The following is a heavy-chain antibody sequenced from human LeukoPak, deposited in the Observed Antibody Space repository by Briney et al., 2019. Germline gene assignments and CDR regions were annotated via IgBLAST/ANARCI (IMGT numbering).Heavy chain of an antibody. CDR3: ARGRTAMSN. D-gene: IGHD5-18*01. CDR1: SGSFSGYY. J-gene: IGHJ4*02. V-gene: IGHV4-34*01. CDR2: INHGGST. Sequence: SETLSLTCAVYSGSFSGYYWGWLRQPPGKGLEWIGEINHGGSTNYNPSLKSQVTISVDTSKNQFSLKLSSVTAADTAVYYCARGRTAMSNWGQGTLVTVSS.